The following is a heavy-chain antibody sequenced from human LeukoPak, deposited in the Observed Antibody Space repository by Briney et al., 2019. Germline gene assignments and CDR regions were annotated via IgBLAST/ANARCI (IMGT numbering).Heavy chain of an antibody. CDR2: IKSKTDGGTA. CDR1: GYTFTSYG. J-gene: IGHJ4*02. Sequence: SCKASGYTFTSYGMHWVRQAPGKGLEWVGRIKSKTDGGTADYAAPVKGRFTISRDDSKDTLYLQMNSLEDEDTAVYYCVTQGDWTWGQGTLVTVSS. CDR3: VTQGDWT. D-gene: IGHD1-1*01. V-gene: IGHV3-15*07.